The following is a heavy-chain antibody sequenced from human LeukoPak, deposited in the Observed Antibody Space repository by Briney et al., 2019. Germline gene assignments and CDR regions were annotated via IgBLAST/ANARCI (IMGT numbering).Heavy chain of an antibody. V-gene: IGHV1-18*01. CDR1: GYTFTSSG. CDR3: AKNSSGGYSDY. CDR2: IRTYTGYS. J-gene: IGHJ4*02. Sequence: ASVKVSCKASGYTFTSSGISWVRQAPGQGHEWIGWIRTYTGYSKYAQNLQGRVTMTADTSTSTAYMELSSLRSDDTAMYYCAKNSSGGYSDYWGQGTLVTVSS. D-gene: IGHD6-19*01.